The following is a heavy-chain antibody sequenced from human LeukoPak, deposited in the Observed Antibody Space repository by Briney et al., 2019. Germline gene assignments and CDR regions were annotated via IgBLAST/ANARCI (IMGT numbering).Heavy chain of an antibody. CDR2: ISGSGGST. D-gene: IGHD1-7*01. J-gene: IGHJ5*02. V-gene: IGHV3-23*01. CDR3: AKTRYNWNYWFDP. Sequence: PGGSLRLPCAASGFTFSSYAMTWVRQAPGKGLEWVSAISGSGGSTYYADSVKGRFTISRDNSKNTLYVQMNSLRAEDTAVYYCAKTRYNWNYWFDPWGQGTLVTVSS. CDR1: GFTFSSYA.